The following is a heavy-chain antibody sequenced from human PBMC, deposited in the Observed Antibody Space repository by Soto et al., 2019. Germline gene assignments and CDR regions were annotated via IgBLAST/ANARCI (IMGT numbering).Heavy chain of an antibody. CDR2: ISGSGGST. J-gene: IGHJ6*03. V-gene: IGHV3-23*01. CDR1: GFTFSSYA. CDR3: AKNTLEEYYMDV. Sequence: GGSLRLSCAASGFTFSSYAMSWVRQAPGKGLEWVSAISGSGGSTYYADSVKGRFTISRDNSKNTPYLQMDSLRAEDTAVYYCAKNTLEEYYMDVWGKGTTVTVSS. D-gene: IGHD1-1*01.